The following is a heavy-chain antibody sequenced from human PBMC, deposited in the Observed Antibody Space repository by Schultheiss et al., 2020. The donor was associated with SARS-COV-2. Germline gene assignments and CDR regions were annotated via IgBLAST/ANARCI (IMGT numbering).Heavy chain of an antibody. CDR2: IWYDGSNK. D-gene: IGHD3-3*01. V-gene: IGHV3-33*06. CDR1: GFTFSSYG. J-gene: IGHJ4*02. CDR3: AKGESGYFDY. Sequence: GESLKISCAASGFTFSSYGMHWVCQAPGKGLEWVAVIWYDGSNKYYADSVKGRFTISRDNSKNTLHLQMNGLRAEDTAVYYCAKGESGYFDYWGRGTLVTVSS.